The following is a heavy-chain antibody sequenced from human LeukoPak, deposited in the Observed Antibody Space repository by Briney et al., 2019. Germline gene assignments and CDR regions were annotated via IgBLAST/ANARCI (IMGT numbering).Heavy chain of an antibody. Sequence: PSETLSLTCTVSGGSISSYYWSWIRQPPGKGLEWIGYIYYSGSTNYNPSLKSRVTISVDTSKNQFSLKLSSVTAADTAVYYCASQVRRGYSSWFDPWGQGTLVTVSS. CDR3: ASQVRRGYSSWFDP. J-gene: IGHJ5*02. V-gene: IGHV4-59*01. D-gene: IGHD5-18*01. CDR1: GGSISSYY. CDR2: IYYSGST.